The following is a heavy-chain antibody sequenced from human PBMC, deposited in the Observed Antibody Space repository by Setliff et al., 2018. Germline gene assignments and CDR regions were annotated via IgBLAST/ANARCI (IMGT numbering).Heavy chain of an antibody. V-gene: IGHV1-18*01. Sequence: ASVKVSCKASGYIFNSYGIAWVRQAPGQGLAGMGWISPYNGKTNHAQNLQGRVAMTTDTSTSTAYMELRSLSSDDTAVYYCARGREPAYYYDSGGYYWDYWGQGTLVTVSS. CDR1: GYIFNSYG. CDR3: ARGREPAYYYDSGGYYWDY. D-gene: IGHD3-22*01. J-gene: IGHJ4*02. CDR2: ISPYNGKT.